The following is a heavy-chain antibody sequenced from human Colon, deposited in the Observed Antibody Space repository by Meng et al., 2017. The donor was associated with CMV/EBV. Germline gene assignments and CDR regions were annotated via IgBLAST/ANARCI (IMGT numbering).Heavy chain of an antibody. V-gene: IGHV3-7*01. J-gene: IGHJ2*01. Sequence: GGSLRLSCAASGFTLSSYWMHWVRQATGKGLVWVASIKQDGSEKYYVDSVKGRFTISRDNAKNSLYLQMNSLRAEDTAVYYCARQYPGIAAANWYFDLWGRGTLVTVSS. D-gene: IGHD6-13*01. CDR1: GFTLSSYW. CDR2: IKQDGSEK. CDR3: ARQYPGIAAANWYFDL.